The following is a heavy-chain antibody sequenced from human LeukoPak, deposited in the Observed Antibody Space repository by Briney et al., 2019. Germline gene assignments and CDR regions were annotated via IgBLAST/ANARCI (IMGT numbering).Heavy chain of an antibody. J-gene: IGHJ2*01. CDR3: AKTGDLNYWYFDL. D-gene: IGHD7-27*01. CDR2: IYYSGNT. CDR1: GGSISSYY. V-gene: IGHV4-59*01. Sequence: SETLSLTCTVSGGSISSYYWNWIRQPPGKGLEWIGYIYYSGNTNYHPSLKSRVTISVDTSKNQFSLKLSSVTAADTAVYYCAKTGDLNYWYFDLWGRGTLVTVS.